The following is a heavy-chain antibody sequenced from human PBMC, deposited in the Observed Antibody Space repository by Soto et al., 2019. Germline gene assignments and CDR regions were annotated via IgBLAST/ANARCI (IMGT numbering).Heavy chain of an antibody. Sequence: ASVKVSCKVSGYTLTELSMHWVRQAPGKGLEWMGGFDPEDGETIYAQKFQGRVTMTEDTSTDTAYMELSSLRSEDTAVYYCATRADYCSGGSCYQIFDYWGLGTLVTVSS. J-gene: IGHJ4*01. V-gene: IGHV1-24*01. CDR1: GYTLTELS. CDR2: FDPEDGET. CDR3: ATRADYCSGGSCYQIFDY. D-gene: IGHD2-15*01.